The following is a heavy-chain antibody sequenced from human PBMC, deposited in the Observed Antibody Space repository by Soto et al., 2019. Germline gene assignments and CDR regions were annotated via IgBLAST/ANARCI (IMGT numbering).Heavy chain of an antibody. Sequence: WETLSLTCAVYGGSFSGYYWTWIRQPPGTGLEWIGEINHSGSTNYNPSLKSRVTISVDTSKNQFSLKLTSVTAADTAVYYCARDKISGLFDYWGQGTLVTVSS. CDR2: INHSGST. D-gene: IGHD5-12*01. J-gene: IGHJ4*02. V-gene: IGHV4-34*01. CDR3: ARDKISGLFDY. CDR1: GGSFSGYY.